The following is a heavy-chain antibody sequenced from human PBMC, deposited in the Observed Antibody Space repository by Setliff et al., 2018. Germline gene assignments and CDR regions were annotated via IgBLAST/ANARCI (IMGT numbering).Heavy chain of an antibody. CDR3: ARMSGFQYMDV. CDR1: GYLFTGYY. V-gene: IGHV1-2*02. J-gene: IGHJ6*03. Sequence: ASVKVSCKASGYLFTGYYIHWVRQAPGQGLEWMASINPNSGGTNYEQKFQDRVTVTRDSPTTTVYLKLTSVIAADTAVYYCARMSGFQYMDVWGKGTTVTVSS. CDR2: INPNSGGT. D-gene: IGHD3-3*01.